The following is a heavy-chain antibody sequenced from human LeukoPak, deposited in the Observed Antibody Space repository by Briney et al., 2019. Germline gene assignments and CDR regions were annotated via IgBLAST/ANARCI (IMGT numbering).Heavy chain of an antibody. CDR3: ARVSNMIYYYDSSGYYVGAFDI. V-gene: IGHV1-69*13. D-gene: IGHD3-22*01. CDR1: GGTFSSYA. CDR2: IIPIFGTA. J-gene: IGHJ3*02. Sequence: SVKVSCKASGGTFSSYAISWVRQAPGQGLEWMGGIIPIFGTANYAQKFQGRVTITADESTSTAYMELSSLRSEDTAVYYCARVSNMIYYYDSSGYYVGAFDIWGQGTMVTVSS.